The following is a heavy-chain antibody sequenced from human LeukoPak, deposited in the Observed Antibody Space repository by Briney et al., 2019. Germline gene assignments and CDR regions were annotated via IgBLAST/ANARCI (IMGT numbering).Heavy chain of an antibody. V-gene: IGHV3-11*01. J-gene: IGHJ4*02. CDR1: GFTFSDYY. CDR2: ISSSSSTI. D-gene: IGHD1-26*01. CDR3: AKEYTGTFSPFPSYFDN. Sequence: GGSLRLSCAASGFTFSDYYMSWIRQAPGKGLEWVSYISSSSSTIYYVDSVKGRFTISRDNAKNSLYLQMNSLRAEDTAIYYCAKEYTGTFSPFPSYFDNWGQGTLVTVSS.